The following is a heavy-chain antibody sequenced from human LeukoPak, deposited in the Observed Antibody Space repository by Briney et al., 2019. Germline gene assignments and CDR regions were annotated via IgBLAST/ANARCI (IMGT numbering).Heavy chain of an antibody. CDR1: GFTFDDYA. J-gene: IGHJ4*02. V-gene: IGHV3-9*01. CDR2: ISWNSGSI. D-gene: IGHD5-24*01. CDR3: AKDTRYPHGYNLDYFDY. Sequence: GGSLRLSCAASGFTFDDYAMHWVRQAPGKGLEWVSGISWNSGSIGYADSVKSRFTISRDNAKNSLYLQMNSLRAEDTALYYCAKDTRYPHGYNLDYFDYWGQGTLVTVSS.